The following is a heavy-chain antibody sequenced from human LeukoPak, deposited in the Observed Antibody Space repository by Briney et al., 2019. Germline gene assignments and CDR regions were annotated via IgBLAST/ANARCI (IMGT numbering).Heavy chain of an antibody. CDR1: GFTFSSYG. CDR3: AKELGWYFDY. Sequence: GRSLRLSCAASGFTFSSYGMHWVRQAPGKGLEWVAVIWYDGSNKYYADSVKGRFTISRDNSKNTLYLQMNSLRVEDTAVYYCAKELGWYFDYWGQGTLVTVSS. J-gene: IGHJ4*02. CDR2: IWYDGSNK. D-gene: IGHD6-19*01. V-gene: IGHV3-33*06.